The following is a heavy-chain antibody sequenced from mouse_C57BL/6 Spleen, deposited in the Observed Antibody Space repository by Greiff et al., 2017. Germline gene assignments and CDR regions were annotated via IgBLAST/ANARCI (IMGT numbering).Heavy chain of an antibody. CDR1: GFTFSNYW. J-gene: IGHJ2*01. CDR3: TDDYDVYLDY. V-gene: IGHV6-3*01. Sequence: EVMLVESGGGLVQPGGSMKLSCVASGFTFSNYWMNWVRQSPEKGLEWVAQIRLKSDNYATHYAESVKGRFTISRDDSKSSVYLQMNNLRAEDTGIYYCTDDYDVYLDYWGQGTTLTVSS. D-gene: IGHD2-4*01. CDR2: IRLKSDNYAT.